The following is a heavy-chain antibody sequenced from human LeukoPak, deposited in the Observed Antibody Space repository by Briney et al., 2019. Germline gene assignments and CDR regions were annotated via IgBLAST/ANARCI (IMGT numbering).Heavy chain of an antibody. Sequence: PGGSLRLSCAASGFTVSSNYMSWVRQAPGKGLEWVSVIYSGGSTYYADSVKGRFTISRDNSKNTLYPQMNSLRAEDTAVYYCAGLAVAGYFDYWGQGTLVTVSS. CDR3: AGLAVAGYFDY. D-gene: IGHD6-19*01. J-gene: IGHJ4*02. CDR1: GFTVSSNY. CDR2: IYSGGST. V-gene: IGHV3-53*01.